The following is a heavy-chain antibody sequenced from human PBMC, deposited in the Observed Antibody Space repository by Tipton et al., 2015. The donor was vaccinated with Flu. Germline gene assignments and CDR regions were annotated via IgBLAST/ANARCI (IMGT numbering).Heavy chain of an antibody. CDR1: GGSTSSGSYY. J-gene: IGHJ5*02. Sequence: LRLSCTVSGGSTSSGSYYWSWIRQPAGKGLEWIGRIYTTGSTKYNPSLKSRVTISVDRSKNQFSLKVFSVTAADTAVYYCARRDYSNYVSDPKSCFDPWGQGILVTVSS. V-gene: IGHV4-61*02. CDR2: IYTTGST. CDR3: ARRDYSNYVSDPKSCFDP. D-gene: IGHD4-11*01.